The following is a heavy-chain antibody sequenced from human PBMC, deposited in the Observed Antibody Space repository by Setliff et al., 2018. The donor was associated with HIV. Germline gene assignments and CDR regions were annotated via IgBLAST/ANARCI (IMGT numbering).Heavy chain of an antibody. V-gene: IGHV3-7*03. CDR3: ATLWEVGA. D-gene: IGHD1-26*01. CDR1: GFTFSNFW. J-gene: IGHJ5*02. Sequence: PGGSLRLSCAASGFTFSNFWMDWVRLAPGKGLEWVATIKKDGSALYYVDSVKGRFTISRDNARTSLYLEMSSLRVEDTAVYLCATLWEVGAWGQGTLVTVSS. CDR2: IKKDGSAL.